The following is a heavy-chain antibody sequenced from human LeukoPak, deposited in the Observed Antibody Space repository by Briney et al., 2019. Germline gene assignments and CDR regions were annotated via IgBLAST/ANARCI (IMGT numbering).Heavy chain of an antibody. D-gene: IGHD3-16*01. CDR2: INRDGSGT. CDR1: GFTFTNYL. J-gene: IGHJ6*03. CDR3: ARRAYPYHYYMDV. Sequence: PGGSLRLSCAGSGFTFTNYLMHWLRQVPGKGLMWVSRINRDGSGTNYADSVKGRFTIYRDNAKNSLYLQMNSLRAEDTALYYCARRAYPYHYYMDVWGKGATVTVSS. V-gene: IGHV3-74*01.